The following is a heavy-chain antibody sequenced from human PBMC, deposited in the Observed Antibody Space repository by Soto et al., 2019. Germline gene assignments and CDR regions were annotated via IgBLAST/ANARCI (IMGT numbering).Heavy chain of an antibody. CDR3: ARGDYGDYFDY. D-gene: IGHD4-17*01. J-gene: IGHJ4*02. CDR2: ISYDGSNK. V-gene: IGHV3-30-3*01. CDR1: GFTFSSYA. Sequence: QVQLVESGGGVVQPGRSLRLSCAASGFTFSSYAMHWVRQAPGKGLEWVAVISYDGSNKYYADSVKGRITISRDNSKNTLYLQMNSLRAEDTAVYYCARGDYGDYFDYWGQGTLVTVSS.